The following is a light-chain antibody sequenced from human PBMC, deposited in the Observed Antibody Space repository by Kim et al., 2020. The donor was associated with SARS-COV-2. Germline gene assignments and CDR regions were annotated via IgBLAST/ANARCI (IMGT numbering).Light chain of an antibody. Sequence: GQSVTISCTGSNSDIGAYKSVSWYQQDPGKAPKLILYDVYKRPSGVPDRFSGSRSVNAASLTISGLQAEDEADYYCCSYAGGYTYVFGPGTKVTVL. CDR2: DVY. V-gene: IGLV2-11*03. J-gene: IGLJ1*01. CDR3: CSYAGGYTYV. CDR1: NSDIGAYKS.